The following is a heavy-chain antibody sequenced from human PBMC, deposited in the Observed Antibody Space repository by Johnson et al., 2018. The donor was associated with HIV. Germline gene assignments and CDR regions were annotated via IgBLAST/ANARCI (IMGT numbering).Heavy chain of an antibody. CDR1: GFNFNIYG. D-gene: IGHD3-16*01. V-gene: IGHV3-13*01. CDR3: VRDRRGGAFDI. CDR2: IGSAGDT. J-gene: IGHJ3*02. Sequence: VQLVESGGDMVQPGRSLRLSCAASGFNFNIYGMHWVRQATVKSLEWVSAIGSAGDTYYSGSVKGRFTISRESAKNSLYLQMNSLRAGDTAVYYCVRDRRGGAFDIWGQGTMVTVSS.